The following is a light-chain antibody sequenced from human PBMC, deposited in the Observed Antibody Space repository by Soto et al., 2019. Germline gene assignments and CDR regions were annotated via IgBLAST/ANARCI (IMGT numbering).Light chain of an antibody. V-gene: IGLV2-11*01. CDR1: SSDVGTYDF. CDR3: CLYAVTFYV. Sequence: QSALTQPRSVSGSPGQSVAISCTGTSSDVGTYDFVSWYQQHPGKAPRLMIFDASERPSGVPDRFSGSKSGNTASLTISGLQAEDGADYYCCLYAVTFYVFGTGTKVTVL. J-gene: IGLJ1*01. CDR2: DAS.